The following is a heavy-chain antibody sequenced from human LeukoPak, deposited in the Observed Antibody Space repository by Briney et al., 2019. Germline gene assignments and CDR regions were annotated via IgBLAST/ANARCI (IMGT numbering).Heavy chain of an antibody. CDR1: GFTFSTFA. D-gene: IGHD2-21*02. CDR2: LSDSAVSS. Sequence: GGSLRLSCAVSGFTFSTFAMNWVRQAPGKGLEWVSSLSDSAVSSYYADSVKGRFTISRDNSKNTLYLQMNSLRAEDTATYYCAKDWSVVVTAILSNWGQGTLVTVSS. CDR3: AKDWSVVVTAILSN. J-gene: IGHJ4*02. V-gene: IGHV3-23*01.